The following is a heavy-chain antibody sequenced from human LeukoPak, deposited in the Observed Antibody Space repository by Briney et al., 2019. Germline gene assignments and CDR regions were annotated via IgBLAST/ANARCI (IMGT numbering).Heavy chain of an antibody. Sequence: ASVKVSCKASGYTFTSYGISWVRQAPGQGLEWMGWISAYNGNTNYAQKLQGRVTMTTDTSTSTAYMELRSLRSDDTAVYYCARLSSWANYYYYMDVWGKGTTVTISS. V-gene: IGHV1-18*01. CDR2: ISAYNGNT. CDR1: GYTFTSYG. J-gene: IGHJ6*03. D-gene: IGHD6-13*01. CDR3: ARLSSWANYYYYMDV.